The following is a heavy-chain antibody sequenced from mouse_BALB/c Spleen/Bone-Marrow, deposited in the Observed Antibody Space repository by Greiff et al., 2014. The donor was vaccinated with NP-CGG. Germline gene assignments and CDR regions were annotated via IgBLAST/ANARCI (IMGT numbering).Heavy chain of an antibody. Sequence: QVQLQQSGAELVKPGASVKLSCKTSGYTFTSYWIQWVKQRPGQGLGWIGEIFPGTGTTYYNEKFKDKATLTIDTSSSTAYMQLSSLTSEDSAVYFCAREGISTVIATAYYFDYWGQGSTLTVSS. J-gene: IGHJ2*01. CDR1: GYTFTSYW. CDR2: IFPGTGTT. CDR3: AREGISTVIATAYYFDY. V-gene: IGHV1S132*01. D-gene: IGHD2-4*01.